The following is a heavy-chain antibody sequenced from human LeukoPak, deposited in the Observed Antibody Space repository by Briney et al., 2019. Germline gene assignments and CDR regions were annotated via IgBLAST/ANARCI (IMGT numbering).Heavy chain of an antibody. CDR2: IYYSGST. CDR1: GGSISSGGYC. J-gene: IGHJ6*02. V-gene: IGHV4-31*03. D-gene: IGHD2-8*01. Sequence: SQTLSLTCTVSGGSISSGGYCWSWIRQHPGKGLEWIGYIYYSGSTYYNPSLKSRVTISVDTSKNQFSLKLSSVTAADTAVYYCARSKGCTNGVCSYAYYYGMDVWGQGTTVTVSS. CDR3: ARSKGCTNGVCSYAYYYGMDV.